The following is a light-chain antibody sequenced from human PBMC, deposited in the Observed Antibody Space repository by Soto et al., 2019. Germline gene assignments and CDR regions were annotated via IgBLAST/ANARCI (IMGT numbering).Light chain of an antibody. Sequence: EIVLTQSPVTLSLSPGERATLSCRASQSVRSSLAWYQQKPGQAPSLLIYDASYGAAGIPARFSGGGSGTEFTLTISSLQSEDFAVYYCQQYQNSPRTFGQGTKVDI. V-gene: IGKV3-11*01. CDR1: QSVRSS. CDR2: DAS. J-gene: IGKJ1*01. CDR3: QQYQNSPRT.